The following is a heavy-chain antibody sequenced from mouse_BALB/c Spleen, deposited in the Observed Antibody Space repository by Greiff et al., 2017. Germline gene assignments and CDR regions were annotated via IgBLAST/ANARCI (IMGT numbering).Heavy chain of an antibody. CDR1: GYTFTSYW. CDR2: IDPSDSYT. D-gene: IGHD1-1*01. J-gene: IGHJ3*01. CDR3: ASYYGSSWFAY. Sequence: QVQLQQSGAELVKPGASVKLSCKASGYTFTSYWMHWVKQRPGQGLEWIGEIDPSDSYTNYNQKFKGKATLTVDKSSSTAYMQLSSLTSEDSAVYYCASYYGSSWFAYWGQGTLVTVSA. V-gene: IGHV1-69*02.